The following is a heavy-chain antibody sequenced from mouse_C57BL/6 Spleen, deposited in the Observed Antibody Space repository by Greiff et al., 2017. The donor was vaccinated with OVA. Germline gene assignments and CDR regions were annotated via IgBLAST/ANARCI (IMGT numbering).Heavy chain of an antibody. Sequence: QVQLQQPGAELVKPGASVKLSCKASGYTFTSYWMQWVKQRPGQGLEWIGEIDPSDSYTNYNQKFKGKATLTVDTSSSTAYMQHSSLTSEDSAVYYCARVEGSLTGSPSYAMDYWGQGTSVTVSS. CDR1: GYTFTSYW. CDR2: IDPSDSYT. V-gene: IGHV1-50*01. D-gene: IGHD4-1*01. CDR3: ARVEGSLTGSPSYAMDY. J-gene: IGHJ4*01.